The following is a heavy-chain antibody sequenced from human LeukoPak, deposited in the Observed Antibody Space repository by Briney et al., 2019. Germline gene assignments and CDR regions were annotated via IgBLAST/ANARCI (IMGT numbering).Heavy chain of an antibody. D-gene: IGHD3-22*01. CDR3: AKTSDISVRYYFDY. Sequence: GGSLRLSCAASGFTFSNYAMTWVRQAPGKGPEWVSGISGSGGVTYYADSVKGRFTISRDNSKNTLHVQMNSLRVEDTAVYYCAKTSDISVRYYFDYWGQGTLVAVSS. CDR1: GFTFSNYA. V-gene: IGHV3-23*01. J-gene: IGHJ4*02. CDR2: ISGSGGVT.